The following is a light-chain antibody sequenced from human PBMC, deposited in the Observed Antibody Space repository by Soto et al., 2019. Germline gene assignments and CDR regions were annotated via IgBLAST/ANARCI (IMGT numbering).Light chain of an antibody. J-gene: IGKJ3*01. CDR1: QGISSY. V-gene: IGKV1-9*01. CDR3: QQLNSYPRT. CDR2: AAS. Sequence: IQLTQSPSFLSASVGDRVTITCRASQGISSYLAWYQQKPGKAPKLLIYAASTLQSGVPSRFSGSGSGTEFTLTISSLQPEDFATYYCQQLNSYPRTFGPGTKVEIX.